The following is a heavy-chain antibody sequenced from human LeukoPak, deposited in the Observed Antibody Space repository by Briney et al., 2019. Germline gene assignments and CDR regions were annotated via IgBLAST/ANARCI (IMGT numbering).Heavy chain of an antibody. J-gene: IGHJ3*02. V-gene: IGHV3-21*01. Sequence: GGSLRLSCVVSGFTFSSYSMNWVRQAPGKGLEWVSSISSSSNYIYYADSVKGRFTISRDNAKNSLYLQMDSLRAEDTAVYYCARDPPGGAFDIWGQGTMVTASS. CDR1: GFTFSSYS. CDR2: ISSSSNYI. CDR3: ARDPPGGAFDI.